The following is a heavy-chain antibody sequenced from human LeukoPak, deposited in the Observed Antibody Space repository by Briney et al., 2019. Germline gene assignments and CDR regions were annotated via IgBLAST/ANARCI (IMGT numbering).Heavy chain of an antibody. CDR1: GFTFSSYS. J-gene: IGHJ3*02. CDR3: ARDGSHCGGDCDAFDI. D-gene: IGHD2-21*02. CDR2: ISSSSSYI. V-gene: IGHV3-21*01. Sequence: GGSLRLSCAASGFTFSSYSMNWVRQAPGKGLEWVSSISSSSSYIYYADSVKGRFTISRDNAKNSLYLQMNSLRAEDTAVYYCARDGSHCGGDCDAFDIWGQGTMVTVSS.